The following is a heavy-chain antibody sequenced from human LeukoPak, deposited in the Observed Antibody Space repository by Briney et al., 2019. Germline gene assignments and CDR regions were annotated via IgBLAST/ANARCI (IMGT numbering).Heavy chain of an antibody. CDR1: GFTFSSYG. J-gene: IGHJ4*02. CDR2: ISYDGSNK. CDR3: AKDRGPVDTAMILDN. D-gene: IGHD5-18*01. Sequence: GGSLRLSCAAFGFTFSSYGMHWVRQAPGKGLEWVAVISYDGSNKYYADSVKGRFTISRDNSKNTLYLQMNSLRVEDTAVYYCAKDRGPVDTAMILDNWGQGTLVTVSS. V-gene: IGHV3-30*18.